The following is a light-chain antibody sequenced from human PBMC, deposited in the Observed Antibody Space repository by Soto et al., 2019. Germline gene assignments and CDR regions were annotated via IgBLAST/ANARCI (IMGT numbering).Light chain of an antibody. V-gene: IGKV1-5*03. Sequence: DIQMTQSPSTLSASIGDTVTITCRTSQSVDTWLAWYQHKAGKAPKLLIYRASSLATGVPSRFSGSGSGTALTLPITSLQPDDFATYYCQHYNDYSRVFGQGTQVEIK. J-gene: IGKJ1*01. CDR2: RAS. CDR3: QHYNDYSRV. CDR1: QSVDTW.